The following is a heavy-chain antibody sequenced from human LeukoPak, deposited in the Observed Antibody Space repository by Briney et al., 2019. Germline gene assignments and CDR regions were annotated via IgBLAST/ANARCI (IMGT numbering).Heavy chain of an antibody. Sequence: GGSLRLSCAASGFTFSSYSMNWVRQAPGKGLEWVSSISSSSYTYYADSVKGRFTISRDDAKNSLYLQMNSLRAEDTAVYYCARGLQLHDAFDIWGQGTMVTVSS. J-gene: IGHJ3*02. D-gene: IGHD5-18*01. CDR2: ISSSSYT. V-gene: IGHV3-21*01. CDR1: GFTFSSYS. CDR3: ARGLQLHDAFDI.